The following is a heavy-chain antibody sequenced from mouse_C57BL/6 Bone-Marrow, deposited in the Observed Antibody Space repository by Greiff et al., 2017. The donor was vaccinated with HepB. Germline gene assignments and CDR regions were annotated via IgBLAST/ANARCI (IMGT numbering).Heavy chain of an antibody. J-gene: IGHJ3*01. CDR1: GFTFSSYA. CDR2: ISAGGSYT. V-gene: IGHV5-4*03. D-gene: IGHD1-1*01. CDR3: ARSGSSLFAY. Sequence: EVKLVESGGGLVKPGGSLTLSCAASGFTFSSYAMSWVRQTPEKRLEWVATISAGGSYTYYPDKVKGRFNISRDNAKNNLYMQMSHLKSEDTAMYCCARSGSSLFAYGGQGTGVTVTA.